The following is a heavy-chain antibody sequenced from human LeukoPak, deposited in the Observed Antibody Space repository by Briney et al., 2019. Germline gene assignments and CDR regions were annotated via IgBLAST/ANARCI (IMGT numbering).Heavy chain of an antibody. CDR1: GYTGIELP. J-gene: IGHJ3*02. D-gene: IGHD3-3*01. CDR3: ATHTIVGVVTYGFPI. V-gene: IGHV1-24*01. CDR2: FVPEDAET. Sequence: APVKVSCKLSGYTGIELPMNWVRQAPGKGLEWLGGFVPEDAETVYAQKFQGRVTMTEDTSTDTAYMELSRLTSEDTAVYYCATHTIVGVVTYGFPIWGRGTLVTVSS.